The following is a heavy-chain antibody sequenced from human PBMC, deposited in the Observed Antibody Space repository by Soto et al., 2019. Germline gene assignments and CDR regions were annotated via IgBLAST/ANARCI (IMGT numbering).Heavy chain of an antibody. CDR3: ARDLGSTYYDFWSGANGAFDI. CDR1: GFTVSSNY. J-gene: IGHJ3*02. Sequence: GGSLRLSCAASGFTVSSNYMSWVRQAPGKGLEWVSVIYSGGSTYYADSVKGRITISRDNSKNTPYLQMNSLRAEDTAVYYCARDLGSTYYDFWSGANGAFDIWGQGTMVTVSS. CDR2: IYSGGST. D-gene: IGHD3-3*01. V-gene: IGHV3-66*01.